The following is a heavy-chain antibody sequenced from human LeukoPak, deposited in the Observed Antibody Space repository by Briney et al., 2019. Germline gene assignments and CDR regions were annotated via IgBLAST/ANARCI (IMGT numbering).Heavy chain of an antibody. D-gene: IGHD3-22*01. Sequence: SSETLSLTCTVSGGSISSSSYYWGWIRQPPGKGLEWIGSIYHSGSTYYNPSLKSRVTISVDTSKNQFSLKLSSVTAADTAVYYCASSDSSGYYRRVHYYYYGMDVWGQGTTVTVSS. CDR2: IYHSGST. V-gene: IGHV4-39*07. CDR3: ASSDSSGYYRRVHYYYYGMDV. J-gene: IGHJ6*02. CDR1: GGSISSSSYY.